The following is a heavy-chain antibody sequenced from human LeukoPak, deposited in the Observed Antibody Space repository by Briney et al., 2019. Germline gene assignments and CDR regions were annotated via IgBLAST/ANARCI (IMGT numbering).Heavy chain of an antibody. J-gene: IGHJ4*02. CDR3: AREGVTKYYFDY. CDR1: GGSISSYY. V-gene: IGHV4-59*01. Sequence: SETLSLTCTVSGGSISSYYWSWIRQPPGKGLEWIGYIYYSGSTDYNPSLKSRVTISVDASKNQFSLKLSSVTAADTAVYYCAREGVTKYYFDYWGQGTLVTVSS. D-gene: IGHD4-11*01. CDR2: IYYSGST.